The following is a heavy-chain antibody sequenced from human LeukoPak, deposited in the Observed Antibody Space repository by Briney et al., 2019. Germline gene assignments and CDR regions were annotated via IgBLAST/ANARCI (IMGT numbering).Heavy chain of an antibody. CDR1: GGTFSSYA. CDR2: IIPIFGTA. D-gene: IGHD5-18*01. J-gene: IGHJ4*02. V-gene: IGHV1-69*13. CDR3: ARGTPYSYGHDY. Sequence: ASVKVSCKASGGTFSSYAISWVRQAPGQGLEWMGGIIPIFGTANYAQKFQGRVTITADESTSTAYIELSSLRSEDTAVYYCARGTPYSYGHDYWGQGTLVTVSS.